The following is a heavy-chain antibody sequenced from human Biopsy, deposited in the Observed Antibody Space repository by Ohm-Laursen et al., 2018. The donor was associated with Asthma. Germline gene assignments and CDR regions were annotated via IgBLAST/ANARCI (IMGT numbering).Heavy chain of an antibody. Sequence: SLRLSCTASGFMFRSFDMHWVRQAPGKGLEWVAVISYDGNHKFYEDSVKGRFTISRDNSKNTLYLQMNSLRTEDTAVYYCAKRRGYSGYGNDYWGQGTLVIVSS. J-gene: IGHJ4*02. CDR3: AKRRGYSGYGNDY. CDR1: GFMFRSFD. CDR2: ISYDGNHK. V-gene: IGHV3-30*18. D-gene: IGHD5-12*01.